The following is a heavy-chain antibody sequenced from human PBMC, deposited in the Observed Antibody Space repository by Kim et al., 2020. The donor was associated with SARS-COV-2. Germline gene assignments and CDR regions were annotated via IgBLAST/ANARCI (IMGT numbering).Heavy chain of an antibody. CDR1: GGSISSSSYS. CDR3: ARYEGLTAIEY. D-gene: IGHD2-21*02. CDR2: ISYTGSA. Sequence: SETLSLTCTVSGGSISSSSYSWGWIRQPPGKGLEWIGSISYTGSAYYNPSLKTRVAISVDTSKNQFALSLSSLTAADTAVYYCARYEGLTAIEYWGQGTLVTVSS. J-gene: IGHJ4*02. V-gene: IGHV4-39*06.